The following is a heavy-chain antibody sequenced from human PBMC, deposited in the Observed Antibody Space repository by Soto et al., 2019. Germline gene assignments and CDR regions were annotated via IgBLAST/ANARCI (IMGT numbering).Heavy chain of an antibody. J-gene: IGHJ6*03. Sequence: QVQLVESGGGVVQPGRSLRLSCAASEFTFSRHGMHWVRQAPGKGLQWVGVIWSDGSNEVYADSVKGRFIISRDNSKNILYLQMNRLRAKETAVYYCARERTFGDNKRNSMDVWGTGITVTVSS. CDR2: IWSDGSNE. CDR3: ARERTFGDNKRNSMDV. V-gene: IGHV3-33*01. CDR1: EFTFSRHG. D-gene: IGHD3-10*01.